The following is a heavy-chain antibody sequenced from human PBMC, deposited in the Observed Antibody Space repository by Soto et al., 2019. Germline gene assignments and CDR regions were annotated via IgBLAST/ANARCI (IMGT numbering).Heavy chain of an antibody. J-gene: IGHJ3*02. Sequence: SVKVSCKASGGTFSSYTISWVRQEPGQGLEWMGRIIPILGIANYAQKFQGRVTITADKSTSTAYMELSSLRSEDTAVYYCASNTRGYCSGGSCPYAAFDIWGQGTMVTVSS. CDR1: GGTFSSYT. V-gene: IGHV1-69*02. D-gene: IGHD2-15*01. CDR3: ASNTRGYCSGGSCPYAAFDI. CDR2: IIPILGIA.